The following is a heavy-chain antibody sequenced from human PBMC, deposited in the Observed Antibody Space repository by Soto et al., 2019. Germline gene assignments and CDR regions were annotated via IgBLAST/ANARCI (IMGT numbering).Heavy chain of an antibody. J-gene: IGHJ6*02. Sequence: GESLKISCKCSGYSFTSYWIGWARQMPGKGLEWMGIIYPGDSDTRYSPSFQGQVTISADKSISTAYLQWSSLKASDTAMYYCAKTAAGGKNYYGMDVWGQGTTVTVSS. V-gene: IGHV5-51*01. CDR3: AKTAAGGKNYYGMDV. CDR2: IYPGDSDT. D-gene: IGHD6-13*01. CDR1: GYSFTSYW.